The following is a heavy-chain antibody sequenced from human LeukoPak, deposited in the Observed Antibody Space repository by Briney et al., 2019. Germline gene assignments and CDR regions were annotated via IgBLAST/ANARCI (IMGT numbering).Heavy chain of an antibody. CDR2: INPNSGGT. D-gene: IGHD5-18*01. CDR1: GYTFTGYY. Sequence: GASVKVSRKASGYTFTGYYMHWVRQAPGQGLEWMGWINPNSGGTNYAQKFQGRVTMTRDTSISTAYMELSRLRSDDTAVYYCARTRGYSYGYLSGIDRHWFDPWGQGTLVTVSS. V-gene: IGHV1-2*02. CDR3: ARTRGYSYGYLSGIDRHWFDP. J-gene: IGHJ5*02.